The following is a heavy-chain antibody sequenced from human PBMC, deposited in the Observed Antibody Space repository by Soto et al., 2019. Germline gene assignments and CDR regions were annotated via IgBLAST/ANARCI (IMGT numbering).Heavy chain of an antibody. Sequence: GGSLRLSCAASGFTFSSYSMNWVRQAPGKGLEWVSYISSSSSTIYYADSVKGRFTISRDNAKNSLYLQMNSLRAEDTAVYYCARDRGYCSSTSCYHAFDIWGQGTVVTVSS. CDR1: GFTFSSYS. D-gene: IGHD2-2*01. CDR2: ISSSSSTI. J-gene: IGHJ3*02. V-gene: IGHV3-48*01. CDR3: ARDRGYCSSTSCYHAFDI.